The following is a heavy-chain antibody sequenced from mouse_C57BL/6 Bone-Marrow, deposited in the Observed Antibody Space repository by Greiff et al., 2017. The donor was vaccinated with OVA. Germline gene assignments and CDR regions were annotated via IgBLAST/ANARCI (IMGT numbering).Heavy chain of an antibody. CDR3: ARSEGNYAWYFDV. Sequence: QVQLKQPGAELVKPGASVKLSCKASGYTFTSYWMQWVKQRPGQGLEWIGEIDPSDSYTNYNQKFKGKATLTVDTSSSTAYMQLSSLTSEDSAVYYCARSEGNYAWYFDVWGTGTTVTVSS. CDR2: IDPSDSYT. D-gene: IGHD2-1*01. J-gene: IGHJ1*03. CDR1: GYTFTSYW. V-gene: IGHV1-50*01.